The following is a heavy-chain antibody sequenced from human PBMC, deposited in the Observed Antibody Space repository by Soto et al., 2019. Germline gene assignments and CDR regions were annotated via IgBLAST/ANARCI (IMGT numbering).Heavy chain of an antibody. CDR2: IWYDGSNK. J-gene: IGHJ6*02. CDR1: GFSFRRYG. D-gene: IGHD6-6*01. V-gene: IGHV3-33*01. CDR3: AREGFYSRSSEYSGYNYYGMDV. Sequence: EQLVESGGGVVQPGRSLRLSCAASGFSFRRYGMHWVRQAPGKGLEWVAVIWYDGSNKYYGDFLKGRFTISRENSKNTLYLQMNSPRADDSGVYYCAREGFYSRSSEYSGYNYYGMDVWGQGTTVIVTS.